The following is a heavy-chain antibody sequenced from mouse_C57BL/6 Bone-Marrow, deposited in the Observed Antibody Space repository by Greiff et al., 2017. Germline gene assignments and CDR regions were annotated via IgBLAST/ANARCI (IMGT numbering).Heavy chain of an antibody. CDR1: GYTFTSYW. V-gene: IGHV1-55*01. CDR3: ARPYSSNFWYVDV. J-gene: IGHJ1*03. D-gene: IGHD2-5*01. Sequence: VQLQQPGAELVKPGASVKLSCKASGYTFTSYWITWVKQRPGQGLEWIGVIYPGSGSTNYNEKFKSKATLTVDTSSSTAYMQHSSLTSEDSAVYYSARPYSSNFWYVDVWGTGTTVTVTS. CDR2: IYPGSGST.